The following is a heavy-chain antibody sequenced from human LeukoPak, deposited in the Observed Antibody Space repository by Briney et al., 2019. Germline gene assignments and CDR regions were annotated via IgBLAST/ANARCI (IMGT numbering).Heavy chain of an antibody. CDR3: AREDEAAFDY. V-gene: IGHV4-31*11. J-gene: IGHJ4*02. D-gene: IGHD6-25*01. CDR1: GGSFSGYY. CDR2: IYYSGST. Sequence: SETLSLTCAVYGGSFSGYYWSWIRQHPGKGLEWIGYIYYSGSTYYNPSLKSRVTISVDTSKNQFSLKLSSVTAADTAVYYCAREDEAAFDYWGQGTLVTVPS.